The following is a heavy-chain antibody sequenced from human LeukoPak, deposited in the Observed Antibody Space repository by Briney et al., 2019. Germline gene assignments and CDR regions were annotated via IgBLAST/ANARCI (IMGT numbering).Heavy chain of an antibody. CDR1: GGSFSGYY. CDR2: INHSGST. CDR3: ARLFRRMITFGGPPGVRFDP. Sequence: SETLSLTCAVYGGSFSGYYWSWIRQPPGKGLEWIGEINHSGSTNYNPSLKSRVTISVDTSKNQFSLKLSSVTAADTAVYYCARLFRRMITFGGPPGVRFDPWGQGTLVTVSS. J-gene: IGHJ5*02. D-gene: IGHD3-16*01. V-gene: IGHV4-34*01.